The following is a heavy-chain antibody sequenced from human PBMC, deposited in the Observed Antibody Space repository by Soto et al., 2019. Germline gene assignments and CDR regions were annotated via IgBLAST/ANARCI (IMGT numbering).Heavy chain of an antibody. CDR2: IYDSGSP. CDR3: DREKGYISGPTNFDY. CDR1: GASISSGDYF. J-gene: IGHJ4*02. D-gene: IGHD5-12*01. Sequence: SETLSLTSTVSGASISSGDYFWSWIRQSPGKGLEWIGYIYDSGSPYYNPSLQSRVTMSVDTSKNQFSLKLSSVTAADTAVYYCDREKGYISGPTNFDYWGQGTLVTVYS. V-gene: IGHV4-30-4*01.